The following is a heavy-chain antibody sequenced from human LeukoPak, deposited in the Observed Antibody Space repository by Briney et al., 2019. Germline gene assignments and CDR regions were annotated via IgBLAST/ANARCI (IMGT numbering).Heavy chain of an antibody. CDR1: GYTFTSYG. J-gene: IGHJ4*02. Sequence: ASVKVSCKASGYTFTSYGISWVRQAPGQGLEWMGWISAYNGNTNYAQKLQGRVTMTTDTSTSTAYMELSSLRSEDTAVYYCARDRGCGGRCYWFDYWGQGTLVTVSS. D-gene: IGHD2-15*01. CDR2: ISAYNGNT. V-gene: IGHV1-18*01. CDR3: ARDRGCGGRCYWFDY.